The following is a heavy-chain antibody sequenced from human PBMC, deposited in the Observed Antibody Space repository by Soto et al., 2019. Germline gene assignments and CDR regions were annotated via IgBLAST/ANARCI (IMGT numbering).Heavy chain of an antibody. CDR2: ISYDGSNK. CDR3: AKGGMTGYLYYYYYGMDV. D-gene: IGHD3-9*01. CDR1: GFTFSSYG. J-gene: IGHJ6*02. Sequence: GGSLRLSCAASGFTFSSYGMHWVRQAPGKGLEWVAVISYDGSNKYYADSVKGRFTIPRDNSKNTLYLQMNSLRAEDTAVYYCAKGGMTGYLYYYYYGMDVWGQGTTVTVSS. V-gene: IGHV3-30*18.